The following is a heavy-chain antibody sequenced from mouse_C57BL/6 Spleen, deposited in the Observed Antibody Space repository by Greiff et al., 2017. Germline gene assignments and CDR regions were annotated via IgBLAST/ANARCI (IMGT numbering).Heavy chain of an antibody. J-gene: IGHJ3*01. CDR2: IRGKRSNYAT. CDR1: GFTFNTYA. CDR3: VRVDYYGGFAY. V-gene: IGHV10-3*01. D-gene: IGHD1-1*01. Sequence: EVQRVESGGGLVPPKGRLTLSCAASGFTFNTYAVHWVRQAPGKGLEWVARIRGKRSNYATYYAESVKDRFTICRDDSKSQLYLKMNNLKTDDTATYYCVRVDYYGGFAYWGQGTLVTVSA.